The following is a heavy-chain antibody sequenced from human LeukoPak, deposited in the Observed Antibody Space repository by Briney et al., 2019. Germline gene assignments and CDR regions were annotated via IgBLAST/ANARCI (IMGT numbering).Heavy chain of an antibody. CDR1: GYSISSGYY. CDR2: IYHSGST. Sequence: PSETLSLTCTVSGYSISSGYYWGWIRQPPGKGLEWIGSIYHSGSTYYNPSLKSRVTISVETSKNQFSLKLSSVTAADTAVYYCARLYDSSGYYFSTAPSYAYYFDYWGQGTLVTVSS. J-gene: IGHJ4*02. D-gene: IGHD3-22*01. CDR3: ARLYDSSGYYFSTAPSYAYYFDY. V-gene: IGHV4-38-2*02.